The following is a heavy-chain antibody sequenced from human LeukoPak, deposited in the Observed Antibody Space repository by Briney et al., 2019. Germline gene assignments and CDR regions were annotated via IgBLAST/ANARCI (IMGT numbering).Heavy chain of an antibody. Sequence: PSETLSLTCAVYGGSFSGYYWSWIRQPPGKGLEWIGEINHSGSTNYNPSLKSRVTISVDTSRNQFSLKLSSVTAADTAVYYCARGVRGYSYGPYYYYYGMDVWGQGTTVTVSS. CDR1: GGSFSGYY. V-gene: IGHV4-34*01. J-gene: IGHJ6*02. CDR3: ARGVRGYSYGPYYYYYGMDV. D-gene: IGHD5-18*01. CDR2: INHSGST.